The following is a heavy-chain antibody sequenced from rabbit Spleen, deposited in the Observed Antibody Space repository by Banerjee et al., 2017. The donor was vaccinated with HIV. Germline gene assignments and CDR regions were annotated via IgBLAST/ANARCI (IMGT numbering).Heavy chain of an antibody. CDR1: GFSFGDRDV. J-gene: IGHJ6*01. Sequence: QEQLVESGGGLVQPTGSLTLTCKASGFSFGDRDVMCWVRQAPGKGLEWIACIDIGSRDFTYYASWAKGRFTISKSSSTTVTLQMTSLTVADTGTYFCARDTGSSFSTYGMDLWGPGTLVTVS. CDR2: IDIGSRDFT. CDR3: ARDTGSSFSTYGMDL. D-gene: IGHD8-1*01. V-gene: IGHV1S45*01.